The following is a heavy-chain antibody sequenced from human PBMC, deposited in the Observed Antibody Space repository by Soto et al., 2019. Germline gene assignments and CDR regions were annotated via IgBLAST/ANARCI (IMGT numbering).Heavy chain of an antibody. J-gene: IGHJ4*02. V-gene: IGHV4-30-2*02. CDR2: MYHSGST. CDR1: GGSISSGGYS. D-gene: IGHD4-17*01. Sequence: SETLSLTCAVSGGSISSGGYSWSWIRQPPGKGLEWIGYMYHSGSTNYNPSLKSRVTISVDTSKNQFSLKLSSVTAADTAVYYCARRSDYGDYLDYWGQGTLVPVSS. CDR3: ARRSDYGDYLDY.